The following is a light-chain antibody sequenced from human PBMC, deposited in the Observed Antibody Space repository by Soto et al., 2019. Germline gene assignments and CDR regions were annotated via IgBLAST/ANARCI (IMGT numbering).Light chain of an antibody. Sequence: IQSPQSPSTLSASLGGRVTITCRASQSISSWLAWYQQKPGKAPKLLIYKASSLESGVPSRFSGSGSGTEFTLTISSLQPDDFATYYCQQYNSYSRTFGQGTKVDIK. CDR3: QQYNSYSRT. J-gene: IGKJ1*01. CDR2: KAS. CDR1: QSISSW. V-gene: IGKV1-5*03.